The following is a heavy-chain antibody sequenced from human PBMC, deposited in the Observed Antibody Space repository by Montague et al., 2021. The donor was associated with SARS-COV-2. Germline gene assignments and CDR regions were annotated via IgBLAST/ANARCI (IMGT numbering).Heavy chain of an antibody. V-gene: IGHV4-34*01. CDR2: IDHTGDT. CDR3: ARGTRVVGITPGFRW. Sequence: SETLSLTCAVSGGSFHVFSWGWIRQSPGKGLEWIGEIDHTGDTKYNPYLKSRVTISVDKSTNQFSLNVTSMTAADTAMYYCARGTRVVGITPGFRWWGEGTRVPV. J-gene: IGHJ4*02. D-gene: IGHD3-22*01. CDR1: GGSFHVFS.